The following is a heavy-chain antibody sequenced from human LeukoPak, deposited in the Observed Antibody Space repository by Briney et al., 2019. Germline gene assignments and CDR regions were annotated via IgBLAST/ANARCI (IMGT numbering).Heavy chain of an antibody. D-gene: IGHD5-18*01. J-gene: IGHJ5*02. Sequence: GGSLRLSCATSGFIFSDFGMHWVRQAPGKGLEWIAYISSSSNTIYYADSVKGRFAASRDNAKSSLYLQMTGLRVADTAFHYCARSLCNDTGCSLDPWGQGTLVSVSS. CDR1: GFIFSDFG. CDR3: ARSLCNDTGCSLDP. V-gene: IGHV3-48*04. CDR2: ISSSSNTI.